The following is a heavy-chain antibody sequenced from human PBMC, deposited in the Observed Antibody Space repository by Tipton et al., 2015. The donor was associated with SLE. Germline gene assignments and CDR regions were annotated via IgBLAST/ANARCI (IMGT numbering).Heavy chain of an antibody. V-gene: IGHV3-23*01. Sequence: SLRLSCAASGFIFNNYAMSWVRQAPGKGLEWVSGIRESGDSTYCADSVKGRFTISRDNSKNTLYLQMNSLRAEDTAVYYCATARGGYRGYERWGGQGTLVSVSS. CDR1: GFIFNNYA. D-gene: IGHD5-12*01. CDR2: IRESGDST. CDR3: ATARGGYRGYERW. J-gene: IGHJ4*02.